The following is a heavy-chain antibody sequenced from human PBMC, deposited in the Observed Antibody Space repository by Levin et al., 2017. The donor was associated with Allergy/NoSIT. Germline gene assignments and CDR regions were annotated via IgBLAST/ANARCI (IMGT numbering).Heavy chain of an antibody. J-gene: IGHJ4*02. CDR2: ISSSSSYI. CDR1: GFTFSSYS. Sequence: GESLKISCAASGFTFSSYSTNWVRQAPGKGLEWVSSISSSSSYIYYADSVKGRFTISRDNAKNSLYLQMNSLRAEDTAVYYCARSIAAADVATGPDYWGQGTLVTVSS. CDR3: ARSIAAADVATGPDY. V-gene: IGHV3-21*01. D-gene: IGHD5-12*01.